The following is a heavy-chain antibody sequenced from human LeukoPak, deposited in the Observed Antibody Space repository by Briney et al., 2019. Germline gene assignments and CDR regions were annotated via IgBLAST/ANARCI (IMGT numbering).Heavy chain of an antibody. D-gene: IGHD3-22*01. Sequence: PGGSLRLSCAASGFTFSSYEMNWVRQAPGEGLEWVAYISPTGGSIYYADSVKGRFTISRDNAKNSLYLQMNSLRADDTAVYYCARVAYYYDSSGYHVGGGYDYWGQGALVTVSS. V-gene: IGHV3-48*03. J-gene: IGHJ4*02. CDR2: ISPTGGSI. CDR3: ARVAYYYDSSGYHVGGGYDY. CDR1: GFTFSSYE.